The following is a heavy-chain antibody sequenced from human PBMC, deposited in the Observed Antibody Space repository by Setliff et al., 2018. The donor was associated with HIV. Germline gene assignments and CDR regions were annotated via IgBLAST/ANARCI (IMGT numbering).Heavy chain of an antibody. CDR3: ARESGICGGDCHYAFDM. J-gene: IGHJ3*02. CDR2: IIPIFGTT. D-gene: IGHD2-21*02. V-gene: IGHV1-69*13. Sequence: SVKVSCKASGGTFSTHSISWVRQAPGQGLEWMGGIIPIFGTTNYARKFQGRVTITADDSTSTAYMDLNNLRSEDTAVYYCARESGICGGDCHYAFDMWGHGTRVT. CDR1: GGTFSTHS.